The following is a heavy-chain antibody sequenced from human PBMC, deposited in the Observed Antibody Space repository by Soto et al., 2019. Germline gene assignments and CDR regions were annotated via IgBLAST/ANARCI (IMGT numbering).Heavy chain of an antibody. Sequence: QVQLQESGPGLVRPSGTLFLTCAVSSDSISSDYWWSWVRQPPGKGLGWIGEIYPSGTTNYNPSLKSRVTMSVDKSRNHLSLSLSSGTAADTAVYYCARGTTFGSGRNSYCCDYWGQGGLVTVSS. CDR1: SDSISSDYW. J-gene: IGHJ4*02. CDR3: ARGTTFGSGRNSYCCDY. D-gene: IGHD3-10*01. CDR2: IYPSGTT. V-gene: IGHV4-4*02.